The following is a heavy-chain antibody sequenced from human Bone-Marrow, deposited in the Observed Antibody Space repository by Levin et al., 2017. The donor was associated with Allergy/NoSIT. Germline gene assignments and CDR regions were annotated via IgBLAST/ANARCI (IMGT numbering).Heavy chain of an antibody. J-gene: IGHJ4*02. CDR1: GYTFTSFD. Sequence: ASVKVSCKTSGYTFTSFDINWVRQATGQGLEWMGWMYPNSDNAGYAQKFQGRVTMTRNTSISTAYIELSSLRSEDTAIYYCARGELGSGYLFDYWGQGTLVTVSS. D-gene: IGHD5-12*01. CDR2: MYPNSDNA. V-gene: IGHV1-8*01. CDR3: ARGELGSGYLFDY.